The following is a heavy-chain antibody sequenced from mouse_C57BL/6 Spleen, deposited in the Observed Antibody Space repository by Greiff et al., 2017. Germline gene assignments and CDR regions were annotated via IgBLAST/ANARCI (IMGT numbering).Heavy chain of an antibody. CDR3: ARSSLHYDYDKVFAY. J-gene: IGHJ3*01. Sequence: VQRVESGPGLVQPSQSLSITCTVSGFSLTSYGVHWVRQSPGKGLEWLGVIWSGGSTDYNAAFISRLSISKDNSKSQVFFKMNSLQADDTAIYYCARSSLHYDYDKVFAYWGQGTLVTVSA. V-gene: IGHV2-2*01. CDR1: GFSLTSYG. CDR2: IWSGGST. D-gene: IGHD2-4*01.